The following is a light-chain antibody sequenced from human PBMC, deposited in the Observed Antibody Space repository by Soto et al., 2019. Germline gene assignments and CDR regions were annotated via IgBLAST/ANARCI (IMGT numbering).Light chain of an antibody. J-gene: IGLJ2*01. CDR2: DVS. CDR3: SSYTSSSTVVV. Sequence: QSALTQPASVSGSPEQSITISCTGTSSDVGGYNYVSWYQQHPGKAPKLMIYDVSNRPSGVSNRFSGSKSGNTASLTISGLQDEDEADYYCSSYTSSSTVVVFGGGTKLTVX. CDR1: SSDVGGYNY. V-gene: IGLV2-14*01.